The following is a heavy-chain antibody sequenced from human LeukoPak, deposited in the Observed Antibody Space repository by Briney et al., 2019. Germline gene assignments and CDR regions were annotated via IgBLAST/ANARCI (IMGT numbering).Heavy chain of an antibody. V-gene: IGHV3-23*01. Sequence: GGSLRLSCAASGFTFSNFAMSWVRQAPGKGLEWVSAISGSGSSTYYADSVKGRFTISRDNSKNTLYLQMNSLRAEDTAVYYCARGNWFDPWGQGTLVTVSS. CDR2: ISGSGSST. CDR1: GFTFSNFA. J-gene: IGHJ5*02. CDR3: ARGNWFDP.